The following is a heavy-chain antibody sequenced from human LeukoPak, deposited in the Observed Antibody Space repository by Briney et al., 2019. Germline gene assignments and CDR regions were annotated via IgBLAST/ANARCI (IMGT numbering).Heavy chain of an antibody. CDR3: AKEGSGWYPDY. D-gene: IGHD6-19*01. Sequence: GGSLRLSCAASGFTFSRYSLNWVRQAPGKGLEWVSSITASSSYIYYADSVKGRFTISRDNSKNTLYLQMNSLRAEDTAVYYCAKEGSGWYPDYWGQGTLVTVSS. J-gene: IGHJ4*02. V-gene: IGHV3-21*01. CDR1: GFTFSRYS. CDR2: ITASSSYI.